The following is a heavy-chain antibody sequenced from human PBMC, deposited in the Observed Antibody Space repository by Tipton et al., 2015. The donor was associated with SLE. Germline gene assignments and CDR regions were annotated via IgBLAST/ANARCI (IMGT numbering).Heavy chain of an antibody. CDR1: GGSISSSSYY. V-gene: IGHV4-39*07. Sequence: TLSLTCTVSGGSISSSSYYWGWIRQPPGKGLEWIGEINHSGSTNYNPSLKSRVTISVDTSKNQFSLKLTSVTAADTAVYYCARGGRITIFGVVIHFDYWGQGTLVTVSS. CDR3: ARGGRITIFGVVIHFDY. CDR2: INHSGST. D-gene: IGHD3-3*01. J-gene: IGHJ4*02.